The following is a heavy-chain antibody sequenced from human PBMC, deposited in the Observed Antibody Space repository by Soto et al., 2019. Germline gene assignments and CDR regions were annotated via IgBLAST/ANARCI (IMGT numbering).Heavy chain of an antibody. J-gene: IGHJ5*02. V-gene: IGHV4-59*01. Sequence: SETLSLTCTVSGGSISSYYGSWKRQPARQGLQSIGYIYDNESTNYNPSLKSRVTISVDTSNNQFTLKLSSVTAADTAVYYCARDAGNWFDPWGQGTLVTVSS. CDR3: ARDAGNWFDP. CDR2: IYDNEST. CDR1: GGSISSYY.